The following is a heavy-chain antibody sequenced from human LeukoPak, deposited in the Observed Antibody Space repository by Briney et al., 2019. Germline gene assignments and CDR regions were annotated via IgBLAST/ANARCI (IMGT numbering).Heavy chain of an antibody. Sequence: SETLSLTCTVSGGSISSSSYYWGWIRQPPGKGLEWIGSIYYSGSTYYNPSLKSRVTISVDTSKNQFSLKLSSVTAADTAVYYCARGPVLRDYYYMDVWGKGTTVTVSS. J-gene: IGHJ6*03. CDR3: ARGPVLRDYYYMDV. CDR1: GGSISSSSYY. D-gene: IGHD4/OR15-4a*01. V-gene: IGHV4-39*01. CDR2: IYYSGST.